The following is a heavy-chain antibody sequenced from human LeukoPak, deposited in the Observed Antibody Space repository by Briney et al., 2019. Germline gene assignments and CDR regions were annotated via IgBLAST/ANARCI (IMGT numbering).Heavy chain of an antibody. V-gene: IGHV1-69*05. CDR2: IIPIFGTA. CDR3: ARAYNSGWFDFDS. Sequence: ASVKVSCKASGGTFSSYAISWVRQAPGQGLEWMGRIIPIFGTANYAQKFQGRVTITKNTSINTAYMDLSSLTSDDTAVYYCARAYNSGWFDFDSWGQGTLVTVSS. CDR1: GGTFSSYA. J-gene: IGHJ4*02. D-gene: IGHD6-19*01.